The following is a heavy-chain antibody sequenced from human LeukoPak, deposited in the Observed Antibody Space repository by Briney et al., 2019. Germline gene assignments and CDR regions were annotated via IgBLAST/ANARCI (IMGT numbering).Heavy chain of an antibody. V-gene: IGHV1-18*01. CDR2: ISTYNGNA. CDR1: GYTFTSYD. J-gene: IGHJ4*02. CDR3: ARDGYDVLTGYKFDY. D-gene: IGHD3-9*01. Sequence: ASVKVSCKASGYTFTSYDINWVRQAPGQGLVWMGWISTYNGNAKYAQSVQGRVTMTTDTSTGTAYLELRNLRSDDTAVYYCARDGYDVLTGYKFDYWGQGTLVTVSS.